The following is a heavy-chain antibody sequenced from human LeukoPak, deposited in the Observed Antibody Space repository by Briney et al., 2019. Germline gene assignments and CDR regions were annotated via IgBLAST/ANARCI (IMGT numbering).Heavy chain of an antibody. CDR2: IQDDGATT. D-gene: IGHD3-22*01. CDR3: ATQSITLVVVISPFDY. V-gene: IGHV3-30*02. J-gene: IGHJ4*02. CDR1: GFTFSTFP. Sequence: GGSLRLSCAASGFTFSTFPMHWVRQAPGKGLEWVALIQDDGATTNYADSVRGRFTISRDNSKSTVYLQMNSLKPDDTAVYNCATQSITLVVVISPFDYWGQGTLVTVSS.